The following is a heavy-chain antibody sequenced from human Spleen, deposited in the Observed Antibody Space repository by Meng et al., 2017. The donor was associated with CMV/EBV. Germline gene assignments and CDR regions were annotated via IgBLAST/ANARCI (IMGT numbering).Heavy chain of an antibody. D-gene: IGHD1/OR15-1a*01. CDR2: VNPNSGGT. CDR3: ARVDWNNLMDY. V-gene: IGHV1-2*02. Sequence: DSVKVSCKTSGYTFTGYYMNWVRQAPGQGLEWMGWVNPNSGGTNYAQKFQGRVTMTRDTSISTAYMELSRLRSDDTAVYYCARVDWNNLMDYWGQGTLVTVSS. CDR1: GYTFTGYY. J-gene: IGHJ4*02.